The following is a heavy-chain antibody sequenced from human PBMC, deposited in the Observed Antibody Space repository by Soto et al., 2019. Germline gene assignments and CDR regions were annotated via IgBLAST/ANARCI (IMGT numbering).Heavy chain of an antibody. CDR1: GYTFTCYY. CDR3: ARAGYCSGGSCYSWFDP. J-gene: IGHJ5*02. V-gene: IGHV1-46*01. CDR2: INPSGGST. D-gene: IGHD2-15*01. Sequence: ASVKASCKASGYTFTCYYMHWVRQSPGQGLEWMGIINPSGGSTSYAQKFQGRVTMTRDTSTSTVYMELSSLRSEDTAVYYCARAGYCSGGSCYSWFDPWGQGTLVTVSS.